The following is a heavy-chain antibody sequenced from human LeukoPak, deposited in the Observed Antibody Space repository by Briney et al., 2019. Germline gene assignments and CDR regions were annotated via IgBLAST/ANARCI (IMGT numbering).Heavy chain of an antibody. J-gene: IGHJ3*01. V-gene: IGHV3-30*02. Sequence: GGSLRLSCAASGFTFRTYGMHWVRQAPGKGLEWVTFIRYDGSDKYYADSVKGRFTISRDNSKNTLFLQMNSLRVADTAVCYCAXXXDYYDSSRALYDAFDLWGQGTMVTVSS. CDR1: GFTFRTYG. CDR2: IRYDGSDK. CDR3: AXXXDYYDSSRALYDAFDL. D-gene: IGHD3-16*01.